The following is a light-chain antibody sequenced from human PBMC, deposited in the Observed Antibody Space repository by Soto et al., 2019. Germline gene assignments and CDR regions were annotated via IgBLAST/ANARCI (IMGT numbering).Light chain of an antibody. CDR3: SSYTSINTHV. J-gene: IGLJ1*01. Sequence: QSVLTHPASVSGSPGQSITISCTGTSSDIGGYKYVSWYQQNPDKAPKLMIYDVSYRPSGVSDRFSGSKSGNAASLTISGLQAEDEADYYCSSYTSINTHVFGTGTKVTVL. CDR2: DVS. CDR1: SSDIGGYKY. V-gene: IGLV2-14*01.